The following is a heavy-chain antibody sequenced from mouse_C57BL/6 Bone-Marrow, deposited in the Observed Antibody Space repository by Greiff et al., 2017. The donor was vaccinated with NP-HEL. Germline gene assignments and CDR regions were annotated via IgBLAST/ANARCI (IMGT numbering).Heavy chain of an antibody. Sequence: EVHLVESGGGLVQPGGSLKLSCAASGFTFSDYYMYWVRQTPEKRLEWVAYLSNGGGSTYYPDTVKGRFTISRDNAKNTLYLQMSRLKSEDTAMYYCARRGDGYYFYWYFDVWGTGTTVTVSS. D-gene: IGHD2-3*01. V-gene: IGHV5-12*01. CDR1: GFTFSDYY. J-gene: IGHJ1*03. CDR3: ARRGDGYYFYWYFDV. CDR2: LSNGGGST.